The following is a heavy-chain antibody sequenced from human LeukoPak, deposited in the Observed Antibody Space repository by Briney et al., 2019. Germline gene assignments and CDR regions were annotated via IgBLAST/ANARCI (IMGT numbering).Heavy chain of an antibody. Sequence: SETLSLTCTVSGYSISSGYYWDWIRQPPGKGLEWIGTLSHSGSTNYNPSLKSRVTMSVDTSKNQFSLKLSSVTAADTAVYYCARGPHDNFDYWGQGTLVTVSS. J-gene: IGHJ4*02. V-gene: IGHV4-38-2*02. CDR1: GYSISSGYY. CDR3: ARGPHDNFDY. CDR2: LSHSGST. D-gene: IGHD1-1*01.